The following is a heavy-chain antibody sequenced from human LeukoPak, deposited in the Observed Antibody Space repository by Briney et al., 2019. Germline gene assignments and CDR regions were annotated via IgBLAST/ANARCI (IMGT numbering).Heavy chain of an antibody. CDR2: IKQDGSER. Sequence: GGSLRLSCTASGFTFSNYWMSWVRQAPGKGLEWVANIKQDGSERYYADSVRGRFTISRDNAKSSLYLHLNSLRVEDTAVYHCASTQTFDYWGQGTLVTVPS. V-gene: IGHV3-7*05. CDR1: GFTFSNYW. CDR3: ASTQTFDY. J-gene: IGHJ4*02.